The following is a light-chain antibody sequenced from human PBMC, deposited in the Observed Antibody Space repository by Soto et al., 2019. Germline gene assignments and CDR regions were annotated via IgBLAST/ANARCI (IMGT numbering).Light chain of an antibody. Sequence: QSALTQPASVSGSPGQPITISCTGTSSDVGGYNYVSWYQQHPGKAPKLMIYEVSNRPSGVSNRFSGSKSGNTASLTISGLQAEEEADYYCSSYTSSSTLVFGGGTKVTVL. V-gene: IGLV2-14*01. CDR2: EVS. CDR1: SSDVGGYNY. CDR3: SSYTSSSTLV. J-gene: IGLJ2*01.